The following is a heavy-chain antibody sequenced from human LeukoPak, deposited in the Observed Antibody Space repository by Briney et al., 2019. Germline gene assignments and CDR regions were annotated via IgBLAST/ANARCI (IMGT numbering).Heavy chain of an antibody. J-gene: IGHJ3*02. V-gene: IGHV4-61*01. CDR1: GASVSSGSYH. Sequence: SETLSLTCTVSGASVSSGSYHWSWIRQPSGRGLEWIGYFFYSGSTDYNPSLKSRVTISLDTSKNQFSLKLNSVTAADTGLYYCARQSRQQLVLAFDIWGQGTMVTVPS. CDR2: FFYSGST. CDR3: ARQSRQQLVLAFDI. D-gene: IGHD6-13*01.